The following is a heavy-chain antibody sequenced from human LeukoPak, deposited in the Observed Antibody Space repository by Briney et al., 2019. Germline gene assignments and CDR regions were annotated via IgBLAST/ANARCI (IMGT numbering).Heavy chain of an antibody. CDR2: ISGSGGST. V-gene: IGHV3-23*01. CDR3: AKRASPRITIFGVVYGMDV. CDR1: GFTFSSYA. J-gene: IGHJ6*02. Sequence: GGSLRLSCAASGFTFSSYAMSWVRQAPGKGREWVSAISGSGGSTYYADSVKGRFTISRDNSKNTLYLQMNSLRAEDTAVYYCAKRASPRITIFGVVYGMDVWGQGTTVTVSS. D-gene: IGHD3-3*01.